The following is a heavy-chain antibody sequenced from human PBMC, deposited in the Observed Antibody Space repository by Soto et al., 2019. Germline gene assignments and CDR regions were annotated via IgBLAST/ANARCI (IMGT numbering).Heavy chain of an antibody. Sequence: GGSLRLSCTTSGFTFGDYALSWVRQAPGKGLEWVGFIRRNAYGGTTDYAASVKGRFTISRDDSKSIAYLQMNSLRTEDTALYYCTRASSLDFDLWGQGPMVTVYS. D-gene: IGHD3-16*01. V-gene: IGHV3-49*04. CDR3: TRASSLDFDL. CDR1: GFTFGDYA. J-gene: IGHJ4*02. CDR2: IRRNAYGGTT.